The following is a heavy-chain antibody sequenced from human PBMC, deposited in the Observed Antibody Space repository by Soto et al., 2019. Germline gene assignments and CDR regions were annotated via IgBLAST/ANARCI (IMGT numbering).Heavy chain of an antibody. J-gene: IGHJ6*03. CDR2: IIPILGIA. CDR3: ARSAAATPHYYYYMDV. CDR1: GGTFSSYT. D-gene: IGHD2-15*01. Sequence: SVKVSCKASGGTFSSYTISWVRQAPGQGLEWMGRIIPILGIANYAQKFQGRVTITADKSTSTAYMELSSLRSEDTAVYYCARSAAATPHYYYYMDVWGKGTTVTVSS. V-gene: IGHV1-69*02.